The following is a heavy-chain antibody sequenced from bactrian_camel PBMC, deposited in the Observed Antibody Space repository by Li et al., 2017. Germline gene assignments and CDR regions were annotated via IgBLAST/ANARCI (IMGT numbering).Heavy chain of an antibody. V-gene: IGHV3S10*01. CDR3: TKGNNYDV. Sequence: QLVESGGGLVQPGGSLRLSCAASDFTFSSYYMSWVRQAPGKERAGVAAIDSDGYTRYADSVKGRFTISQDNAKNLAYLQLNSLKPEDTAMYYCTKGNNYDVRGQGTQVTVS. J-gene: IGHJ4*01. CDR2: IDSDGYT. CDR1: DFTFSSYY. D-gene: IGHD3*01.